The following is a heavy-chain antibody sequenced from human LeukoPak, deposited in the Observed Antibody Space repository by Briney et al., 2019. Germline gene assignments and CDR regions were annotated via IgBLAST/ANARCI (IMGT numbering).Heavy chain of an antibody. V-gene: IGHV4-61*02. CDR2: IYTSGST. CDR3: ARDPAVVGYFDY. D-gene: IGHD6-19*01. Sequence: TSETLSLTCTVSGGSISSGSYYWSWIRQPAGKGLEWIGRIYTSGSTNYNPSLKSRVTISVDTSKNQFSLKLSSVTAADTAVYYCARDPAVVGYFDYWGQGTLVTVSS. J-gene: IGHJ4*02. CDR1: GGSISSGSYY.